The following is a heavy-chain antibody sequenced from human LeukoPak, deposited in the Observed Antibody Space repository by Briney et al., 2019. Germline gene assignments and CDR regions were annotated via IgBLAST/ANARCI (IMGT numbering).Heavy chain of an antibody. D-gene: IGHD1-7*01. CDR1: GFTFSSYA. J-gene: IGHJ4*02. Sequence: GGSLRLSCAASGFTFSSYAMSWVRQAPGKGLEWVAVISYDGTKKHYADSVKGRFIISRDDSRDTLFLQMDSLRAEDTAVYYCARGGAGTATPYIDYWGQGTLVTVSS. CDR2: ISYDGTKK. CDR3: ARGGAGTATPYIDY. V-gene: IGHV3-30*03.